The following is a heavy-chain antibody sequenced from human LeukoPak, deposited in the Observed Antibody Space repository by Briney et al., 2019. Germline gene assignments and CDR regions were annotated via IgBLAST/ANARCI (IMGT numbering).Heavy chain of an antibody. D-gene: IGHD2-15*01. Sequence: GESLKISCKGSGYSFTSYWIGWVRQMPGKGLEWMGIIYPGDSDTRYSPSFQGQVTISADKSISTAYLQWSSLKASDTAMYYCGGLSSWSTHAFDIWGQGTMVTVSS. CDR2: IYPGDSDT. CDR3: GGLSSWSTHAFDI. V-gene: IGHV5-51*01. J-gene: IGHJ3*02. CDR1: GYSFTSYW.